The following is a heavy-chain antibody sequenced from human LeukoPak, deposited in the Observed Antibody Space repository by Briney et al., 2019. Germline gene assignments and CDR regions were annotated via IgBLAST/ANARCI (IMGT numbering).Heavy chain of an antibody. V-gene: IGHV3-66*01. Sequence: GGSLRLSCAASGFTVSSNYMSWVRQAPGKGLEWVSVIYSGGSTYYADSVKGRFTIPRDNSKNTLYLQMNSLGAEDTAVYYCARDRGLHPIDYWGQGTLVTVSS. J-gene: IGHJ4*02. CDR3: ARDRGLHPIDY. D-gene: IGHD4-17*01. CDR1: GFTVSSNY. CDR2: IYSGGST.